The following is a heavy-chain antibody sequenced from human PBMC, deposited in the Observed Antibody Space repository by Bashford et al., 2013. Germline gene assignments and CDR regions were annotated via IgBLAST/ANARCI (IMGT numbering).Heavy chain of an antibody. CDR1: GGTFSSYA. V-gene: IGHV1-69*13. CDR3: VREAQTSTVVSLAF. CDR2: IIPIFGTA. Sequence: SVKVSCKASGGTFSSYAISWVRQAPGQGLEWMGGIIPIFGTANYAQKFQGRVTITADESTSTAYMELRSLTSDDTAVYYCVREAQTSTVVSLAFWGQGTRVTVSS. D-gene: IGHD4-23*01. J-gene: IGHJ4*02.